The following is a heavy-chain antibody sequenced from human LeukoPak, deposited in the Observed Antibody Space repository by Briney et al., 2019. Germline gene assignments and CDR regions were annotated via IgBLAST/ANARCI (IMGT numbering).Heavy chain of an antibody. CDR3: ARGYCPPRWYSYR. J-gene: IGHJ2*01. CDR2: IMEKGNP. Sequence: SETLSLTLALYRGTHSSHSWSWTWIRHTPEKGLAWIGEIMEKGNPTHHPSLEGRVTLHLSPSQKQFSFELTSMTAADTAMCYCARGYCPPRWYSYRWGRRTPVSASS. CDR1: RGTHSSHS. V-gene: IGHV4-34*01. D-gene: IGHD2-15*01.